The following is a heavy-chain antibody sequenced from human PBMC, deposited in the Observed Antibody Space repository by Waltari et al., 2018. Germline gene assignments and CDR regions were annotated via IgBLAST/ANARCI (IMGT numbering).Heavy chain of an antibody. D-gene: IGHD2-2*01. CDR3: GSLLGYCGRTSCYGHDAFGI. J-gene: IGHJ3*02. CDR2: INPNSGGT. V-gene: IGHV1-2*02. Sequence: QVQLVQSGAEVKKPGASVKVSCKASGYTFTGYYMHWVRQAPGQGLEWMGWINPNSGGTNYAQKFQGRVTMTRDTSISTAYMGLSRIGSDETAVYYGGSLLGYCGRTSCYGHDAFGIWGQGTMVTISS. CDR1: GYTFTGYY.